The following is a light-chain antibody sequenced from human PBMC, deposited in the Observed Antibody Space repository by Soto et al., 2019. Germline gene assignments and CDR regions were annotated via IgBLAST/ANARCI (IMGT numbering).Light chain of an antibody. CDR2: GAS. CDR3: QQYGSSPRT. CDR1: QSVSSNY. V-gene: IGKV3-20*01. J-gene: IGKJ4*01. Sequence: EIVLTQSPGTLSLSPGERATLSCRASQSVSSNYLAWHQQKPGQAPRLLIYGASSWATGIPDRFSGSGSGTDFTLTISRLEPEDFAVYYCQQYGSSPRTFGGGTKVEI.